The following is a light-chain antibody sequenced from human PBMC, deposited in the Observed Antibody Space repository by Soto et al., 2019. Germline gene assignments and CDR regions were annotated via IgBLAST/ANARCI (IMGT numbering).Light chain of an antibody. CDR3: QQRSDWPGT. CDR2: RAS. J-gene: IGKJ2*01. CDR1: QSVSNY. Sequence: EIVLTQYPATLSLSPGERATLSCRACQSVSNYLAWYQQKPGQAPRLLIYRASNRATDIPARFSGSGSGTDFTLTISILEPEDFAVYYCQQRSDWPGTFGQGTKLEIK. V-gene: IGKV3-11*01.